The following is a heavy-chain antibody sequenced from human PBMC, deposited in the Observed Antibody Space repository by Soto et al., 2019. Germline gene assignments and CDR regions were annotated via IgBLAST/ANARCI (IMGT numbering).Heavy chain of an antibody. D-gene: IGHD3-22*01. CDR1: GFTLSDHY. CDR2: SRNQANGYST. V-gene: IGHV3-72*01. CDR3: VRDTYFSDSSSYTRCFDF. Sequence: EVQLVESGGGLVQPGGSLRLSCSVSGFTLSDHYIDWVREAPGKGLGWVGRSRNQANGYSTIYAASVKGRFTTSRDDSKNLVYLQMESLRTEDTAVYYCVRDTYFSDSSSYTRCFDFWGQGALVTVSP. J-gene: IGHJ4*02.